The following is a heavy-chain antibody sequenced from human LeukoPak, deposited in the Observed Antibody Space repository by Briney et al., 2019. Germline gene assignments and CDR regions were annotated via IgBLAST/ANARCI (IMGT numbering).Heavy chain of an antibody. CDR3: ARTTYQTKSGYYMGFDY. CDR2: IIPIFGTA. Sequence: ASVKVSCKASGGTFSSYAISWVRQAPGQGLEWMGGIIPIFGTANYAQKFQGRVTITADESTSTAYMELSSLRSEDTAVYYCARTTYQTKSGYYMGFDYWGQGTLVTVSS. V-gene: IGHV1-69*01. D-gene: IGHD3-3*01. J-gene: IGHJ4*02. CDR1: GGTFSSYA.